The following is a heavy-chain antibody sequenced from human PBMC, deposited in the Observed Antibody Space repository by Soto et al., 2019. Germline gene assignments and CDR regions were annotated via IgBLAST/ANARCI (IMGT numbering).Heavy chain of an antibody. CDR3: ARRNGYCTNGVCYSFWFDP. Sequence: PSETLSLTCTVSGGSISSSSYYWGWIRQPPGKGLEWIGSIYYSGSTYYNPSPKSRVTISVDTSKNQFSLKLSSVTAADTAVYYCARRNGYCTNGVCYSFWFDPWGQGTLVTVSS. D-gene: IGHD2-8*01. J-gene: IGHJ5*02. V-gene: IGHV4-39*01. CDR2: IYYSGST. CDR1: GGSISSSSYY.